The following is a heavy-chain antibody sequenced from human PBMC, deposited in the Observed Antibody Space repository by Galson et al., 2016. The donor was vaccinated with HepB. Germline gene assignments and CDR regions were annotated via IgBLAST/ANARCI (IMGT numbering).Heavy chain of an antibody. D-gene: IGHD5-12*01. CDR3: VKDIGYSNRDAFDF. J-gene: IGHJ3*01. CDR2: ITWNSGSI. CDR1: GFTFDDYA. Sequence: SLRLSCAASGFTFDDYAMHWVRQAPGKGLEWVSGITWNSGSIDYADSVKGRFTISRDNAKNSLYLQMNSLRAEDKALDYCVKDIGYSNRDAFDFWGQGTMVTVSS. V-gene: IGHV3-9*01.